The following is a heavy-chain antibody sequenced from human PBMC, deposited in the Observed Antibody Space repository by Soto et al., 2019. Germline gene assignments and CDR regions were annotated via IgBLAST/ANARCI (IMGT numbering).Heavy chain of an antibody. V-gene: IGHV4-34*02. D-gene: IGHD1-26*01. J-gene: IGHJ4*02. Sequence: QVQLQQWGAGLLKPSETLSLTCAVSGGSLSNYYWSWIRQPPGKGLEWIGEIYHSGGTNYNPALKRRCTISVDTPKDQFALELSSLTAAATAVYYWATSNIYFCQRVGFPLVGLGFWGQGPLVAVSS. CDR1: GGSLSNYY. CDR3: ATSNIYFCQRVGFPLVGLGF. CDR2: IYHSGGT.